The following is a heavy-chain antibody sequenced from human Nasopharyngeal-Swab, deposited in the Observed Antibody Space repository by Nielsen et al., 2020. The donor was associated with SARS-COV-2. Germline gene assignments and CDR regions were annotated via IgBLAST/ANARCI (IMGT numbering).Heavy chain of an antibody. J-gene: IGHJ4*02. CDR1: GFTFSSYT. V-gene: IGHV3-48*02. D-gene: IGHD1-26*01. CDR3: VREFEATGATYLDY. Sequence: GGSLRLSCATSGFTFSSYTMNWVRQAPGKGLEWVSTISGSSGSMHYADSVKGRFTISRDNAKDSLYLQMSSLRDEDTAVYYCVREFEATGATYLDYWGLGTLVTVSS. CDR2: ISGSSGSM.